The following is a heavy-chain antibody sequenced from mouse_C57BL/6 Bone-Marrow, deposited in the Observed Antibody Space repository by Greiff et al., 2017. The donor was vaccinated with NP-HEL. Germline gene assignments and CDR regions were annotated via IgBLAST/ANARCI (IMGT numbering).Heavy chain of an antibody. D-gene: IGHD2-12*01. Sequence: ESGPGLVKPSQSLSLTCSVTGYSITSGYYWNWIRQFPGNKLEWMGYISYDGSNNYNPSLKNRISITRDTSKNQFFLKLNSVTTEDTATYYCASLYSDYAVDYWGQGTSVTVSS. V-gene: IGHV3-6*01. CDR2: ISYDGSN. CDR1: GYSITSGYY. J-gene: IGHJ4*01. CDR3: ASLYSDYAVDY.